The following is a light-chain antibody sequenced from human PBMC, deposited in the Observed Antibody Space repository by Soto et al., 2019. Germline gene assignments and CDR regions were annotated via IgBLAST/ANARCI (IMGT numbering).Light chain of an antibody. J-gene: IGLJ2*01. V-gene: IGLV2-14*01. Sequence: QSALTQPASVSGSPGQSITISCTGTSSDVGAYNYVSWYQYHPGKAPKLMIYDVSNRPSGISNRFSGSKSGNTASLTISGLQAEDEVDYYCSSFTISRNTVIFGGGTQLTVL. CDR2: DVS. CDR1: SSDVGAYNY. CDR3: SSFTISRNTVI.